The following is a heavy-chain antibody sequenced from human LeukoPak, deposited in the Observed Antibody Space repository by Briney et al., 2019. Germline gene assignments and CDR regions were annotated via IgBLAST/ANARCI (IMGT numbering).Heavy chain of an antibody. Sequence: PSETLSLTCTVSGGSISSRSYYWSWIRQPPGKGLEWIGYIYDSESTSYNPSLNSRVTISVDRSKNQFSLKLSSVTAADTAVYYCATGYGDFRVEGRHFYSWGQGTLVTVSS. J-gene: IGHJ4*02. D-gene: IGHD4-17*01. CDR3: ATGYGDFRVEGRHFYS. V-gene: IGHV4-30-2*01. CDR1: GGSISSRSYY. CDR2: IYDSEST.